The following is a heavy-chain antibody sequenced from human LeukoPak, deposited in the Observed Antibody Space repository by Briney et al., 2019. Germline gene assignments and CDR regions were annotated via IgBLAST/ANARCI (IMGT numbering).Heavy chain of an antibody. CDR1: GFTFSSYG. J-gene: IGHJ4*02. D-gene: IGHD3-10*01. CDR3: ARDTSGSYYQYFDY. CDR2: IWYDGSNK. V-gene: IGHV3-33*01. Sequence: GGSLRLSCAASGFTFSSYGMHWVRQAPGKGLEWVAVIWYDGSNKYYADSVKGRFTISRDNSKNTLYLQMNSLRAEDTAVYYCARDTSGSYYQYFDYWGQGTLVTVSS.